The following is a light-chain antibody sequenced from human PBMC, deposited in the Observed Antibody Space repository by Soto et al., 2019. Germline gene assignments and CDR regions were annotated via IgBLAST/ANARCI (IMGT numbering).Light chain of an antibody. Sequence: EIVMTQSPATLSVSPGERATLSCRASQSINTNLAWYQQKPGQAPRLLIYDASTRSTGIPARFSGSGSGTEFTLTISSLQSEDFAVYYCQQYNDWPGYTFGQGTKLEIK. CDR3: QQYNDWPGYT. J-gene: IGKJ2*01. V-gene: IGKV3-15*01. CDR2: DAS. CDR1: QSINTN.